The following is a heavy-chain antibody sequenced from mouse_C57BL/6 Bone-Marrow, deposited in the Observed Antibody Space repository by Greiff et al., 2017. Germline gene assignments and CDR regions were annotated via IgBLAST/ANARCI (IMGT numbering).Heavy chain of an antibody. CDR3: ARWYYGSSSAWIAY. CDR2: ILPNSGST. CDR1: GYTFTSYW. V-gene: IGHV1-64*01. D-gene: IGHD1-1*01. J-gene: IGHJ3*01. Sequence: QVQLKQPGAELVKPGASVKLSCKASGYTFTSYWLHWVKQRPGQGLVWIGMILPNSGSTNYNEKFKSKATLTVDKYSSTAYMQLSSLTSEDSAVYYWARWYYGSSSAWIAYWGQGTLVTVSA.